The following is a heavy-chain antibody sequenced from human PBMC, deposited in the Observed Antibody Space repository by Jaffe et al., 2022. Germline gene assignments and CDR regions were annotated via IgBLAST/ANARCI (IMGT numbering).Heavy chain of an antibody. Sequence: QVQLVQSGAEVKKPGASVKVSCKASGYTFTGYYMHWVRQAPGQGLEWMGWINPNSGGTNYAQKFQGRVTMTRDTSISTAYMELSRLRSDDTAVYYCARKARGVVVVAATRAYYFDYWGQGTLVTVSS. CDR3: ARKARGVVVVAATRAYYFDY. CDR1: GYTFTGYY. D-gene: IGHD2-15*01. J-gene: IGHJ4*02. CDR2: INPNSGGT. V-gene: IGHV1-2*02.